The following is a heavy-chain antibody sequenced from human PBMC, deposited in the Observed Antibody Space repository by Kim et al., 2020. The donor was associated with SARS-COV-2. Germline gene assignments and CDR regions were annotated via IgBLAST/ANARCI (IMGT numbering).Heavy chain of an antibody. Sequence: SETLSLTCTVSGGSISSYYWSWIRQPAGKGLEWIGRIYTSGSTNYNPSLKSRVTMSVDTSKNQFSLKLSSVTAADTAVYYCARDLVVVVAATTEENWFDPWGQGTLVTVSS. J-gene: IGHJ5*02. CDR3: ARDLVVVVAATTEENWFDP. D-gene: IGHD2-15*01. CDR1: GGSISSYY. CDR2: IYTSGST. V-gene: IGHV4-4*07.